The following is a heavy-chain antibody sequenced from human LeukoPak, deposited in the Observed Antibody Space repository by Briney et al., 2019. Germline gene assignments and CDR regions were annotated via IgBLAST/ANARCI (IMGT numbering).Heavy chain of an antibody. D-gene: IGHD2-21*02. CDR3: ARQNLAYCGGDCPRGAFDI. Sequence: SETLSLTCTVSGGSISSYYWSWIRQPPGKGLEWIGYIYYSGSTNYNPSLKSRATISVDTSKNQFSLKLSSVTAADTAVYYCARQNLAYCGGDCPRGAFDIWGQGTMVTVSS. CDR2: IYYSGST. CDR1: GGSISSYY. J-gene: IGHJ3*02. V-gene: IGHV4-59*08.